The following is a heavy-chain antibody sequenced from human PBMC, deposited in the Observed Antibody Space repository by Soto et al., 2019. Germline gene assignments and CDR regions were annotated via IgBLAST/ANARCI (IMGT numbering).Heavy chain of an antibody. Sequence: QVQLVESGGGLVKPGGSLRLSCAASGFSFKDYYMTWFRQAPGKGLEYVSYISGSGSDIRYADSVKGRFTISRDNAENSLYLQMNNLRAEDTAVYYCARPTRMSGDWGQGTLVTVSS. CDR2: ISGSGSDI. V-gene: IGHV3-11*05. CDR1: GFSFKDYY. D-gene: IGHD2-8*01. CDR3: ARPTRMSGD. J-gene: IGHJ4*02.